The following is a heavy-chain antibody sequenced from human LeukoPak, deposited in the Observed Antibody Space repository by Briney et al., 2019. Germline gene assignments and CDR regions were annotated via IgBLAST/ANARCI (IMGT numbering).Heavy chain of an antibody. Sequence: ASVKVSCKGFDYTFTNYGVSWVREARGQGLEWIGWISGSNGNTNYAQKFQGRVTMTTDTSTRTAYMELRSLRSDDTALYYCARDRDVVVIAAPGYWGQGTLVTFS. J-gene: IGHJ4*02. CDR3: ARDRDVVVIAAPGY. V-gene: IGHV1-18*01. CDR1: DYTFTNYG. CDR2: ISGSNGNT. D-gene: IGHD2-15*01.